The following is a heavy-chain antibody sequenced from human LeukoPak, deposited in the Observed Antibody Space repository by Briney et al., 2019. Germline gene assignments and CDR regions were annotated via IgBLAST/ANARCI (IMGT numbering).Heavy chain of an antibody. V-gene: IGHV4-59*01. D-gene: IGHD3-3*01. CDR3: ARTPGELRFLETNWFDP. J-gene: IGHJ5*02. Sequence: SETLSLTCTVSGGSISSYYWSWIRQPPGKGLEWIGYIYYSGSTNYNPSLKSRVTISVDTSKNQFSLKLSSVTAADTAVYYCARTPGELRFLETNWFDPWGQGTLVTVSS. CDR2: IYYSGST. CDR1: GGSISSYY.